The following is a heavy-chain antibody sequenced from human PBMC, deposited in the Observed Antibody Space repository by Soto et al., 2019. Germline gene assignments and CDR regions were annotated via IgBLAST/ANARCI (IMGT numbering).Heavy chain of an antibody. D-gene: IGHD5-18*01. CDR2: IRHSGST. J-gene: IGHJ6*02. Sequence: ASETLSLTCAVYGGHFSGFYWSWIRQPPGKGLEWIGEIRHSGSTNYNPSLKSRVTVSVDTSKNQFSLKLNSVTAADTAVYYCAIDGGYSNGAYYYYYYAMDIWGQGTTVTVSS. V-gene: IGHV4-34*01. CDR3: AIDGGYSNGAYYYYYYAMDI. CDR1: GGHFSGFY.